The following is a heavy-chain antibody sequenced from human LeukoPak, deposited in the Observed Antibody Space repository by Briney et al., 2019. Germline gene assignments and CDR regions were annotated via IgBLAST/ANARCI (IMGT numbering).Heavy chain of an antibody. CDR3: ARVGSAAAGPGFDY. D-gene: IGHD6-13*01. J-gene: IGHJ4*02. CDR2: INSDGSST. CDR1: GFTFSSYW. Sequence: GGSLRLSCAASGFTFSSYWMHWVRQAPGKGLVWVSRINSDGSSTSYADSVKGRFTISRDNAKNTLYLQMNSLRAEDTAVYYCARVGSAAAGPGFDYWGQGTLVTVSS. V-gene: IGHV3-74*01.